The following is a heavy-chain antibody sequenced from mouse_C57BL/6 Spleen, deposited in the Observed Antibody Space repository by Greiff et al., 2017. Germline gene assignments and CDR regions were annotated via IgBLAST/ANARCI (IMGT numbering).Heavy chain of an antibody. Sequence: EVKLVESGGGLVQPGGSLSLSCAASGFTFTDYYMSWVRQPPGKALEWLGFIRNKANGYTTEYSASVKGRFTISRDNSQSILYLQMNALRAEDSATYYCARYCTVVAEEGYYFDYWGQGTTLTVSS. D-gene: IGHD1-1*01. V-gene: IGHV7-3*01. CDR2: IRNKANGYTT. CDR3: ARYCTVVAEEGYYFDY. J-gene: IGHJ2*01. CDR1: GFTFTDYY.